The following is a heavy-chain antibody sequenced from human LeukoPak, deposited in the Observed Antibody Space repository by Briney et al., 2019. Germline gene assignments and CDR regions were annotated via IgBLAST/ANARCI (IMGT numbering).Heavy chain of an antibody. CDR2: IIPIFGTA. Sequence: GASVTVSCKASGGTFSSYAISWVRQAPGQGLEWMGGIIPIFGTANYAQKFQGRVTITADESTSTAYMELSSLRSEDTAVYYCARHGYSSEYYFDYWGQGTLVTVSS. CDR1: GGTFSSYA. V-gene: IGHV1-69*13. J-gene: IGHJ4*02. CDR3: ARHGYSSEYYFDY. D-gene: IGHD6-25*01.